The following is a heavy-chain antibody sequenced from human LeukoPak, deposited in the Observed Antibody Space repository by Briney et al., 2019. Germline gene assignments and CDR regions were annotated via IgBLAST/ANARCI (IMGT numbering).Heavy chain of an antibody. CDR1: GFTFRNYY. Sequence: GGSLRLSCAASGFTFRNYYMTWIHQAPGKGLEWVSYISASGDTIYYGDSVRGRFTISRDNAKNSLYLDMNTLKAEDTAVYYCARDPSWEILSYFGYWGQGTLVTVSS. CDR2: ISASGDTI. D-gene: IGHD1-26*01. J-gene: IGHJ4*02. CDR3: ARDPSWEILSYFGY. V-gene: IGHV3-11*04.